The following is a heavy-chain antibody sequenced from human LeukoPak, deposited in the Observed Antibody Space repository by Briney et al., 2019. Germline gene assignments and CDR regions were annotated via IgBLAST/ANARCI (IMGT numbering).Heavy chain of an antibody. V-gene: IGHV3-7*01. CDR1: GFTFSSYW. CDR3: ARDDYHSSWG. Sequence: PGGSLRLSCAAPGFTFSSYWMSWVRQAPGKGLEWVANIKQDGSEKYYVDSVKGRFSISRDNAKNSLYLQMNSLRAEDTAVYYCARDDYHSSWGWGQGTLVIVSS. D-gene: IGHD7-27*01. CDR2: IKQDGSEK. J-gene: IGHJ4*02.